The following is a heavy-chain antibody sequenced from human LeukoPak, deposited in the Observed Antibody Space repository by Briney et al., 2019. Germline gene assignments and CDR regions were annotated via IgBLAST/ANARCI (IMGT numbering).Heavy chain of an antibody. CDR2: IYYSGST. V-gene: IGHV4-59*01. CDR3: ARANYGDYLHYYYYYYMDV. Sequence: PSETLSLTCTVSGGSISSYYWSWIRQPPGKGLEWIGYIYYSGSTNYNPSLKSRVTISVDTSKNQFSLKLSSVTAADTAVYYCARANYGDYLHYYYYYYMDVWGKGTTVTVSS. D-gene: IGHD4-17*01. J-gene: IGHJ6*03. CDR1: GGSISSYY.